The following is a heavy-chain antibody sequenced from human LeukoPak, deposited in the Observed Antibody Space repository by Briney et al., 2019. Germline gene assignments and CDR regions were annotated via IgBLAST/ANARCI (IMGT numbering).Heavy chain of an antibody. CDR1: GGSISSSSYY. CDR3: VRQSGFSMIVVVFDY. D-gene: IGHD3-22*01. CDR2: IYYSGST. V-gene: IGHV4-39*01. Sequence: SETLSLTCTVSGGSISSSSYYWAWIRQPPGRGLEWVGTIYYSGSTNCNPSLKSRLTISVDTSKNQFFLRLSSVTAADSAVYYCVRQSGFSMIVVVFDYWGQGTLVTVSS. J-gene: IGHJ4*02.